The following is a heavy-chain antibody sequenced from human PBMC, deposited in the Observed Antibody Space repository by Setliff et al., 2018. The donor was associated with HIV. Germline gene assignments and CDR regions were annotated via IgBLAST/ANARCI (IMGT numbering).Heavy chain of an antibody. D-gene: IGHD1-26*01. V-gene: IGHV4-34*01. J-gene: IGHJ4*02. CDR2: INHSGSA. CDR3: ARSMGAFDY. Sequence: SETLSLTCAVYGGSFSGYSWIWIRQPPGKGLEWIGEINHSGSANYNPSLKSRVTISLDTSKNQFSLELSSVTAADTAVYYCARSMGAFDYWGPGALVTVSS. CDR1: GGSFSGYS.